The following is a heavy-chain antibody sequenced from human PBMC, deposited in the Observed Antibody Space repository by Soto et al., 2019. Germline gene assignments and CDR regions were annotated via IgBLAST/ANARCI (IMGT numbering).Heavy chain of an antibody. CDR1: GYTFTSYG. D-gene: IGHD5-18*01. Sequence: QVQLVQSGAEVKKPGASVKVSCKASGYTFTSYGISWVRQAPGQGLEWMGWISAYNGNTNYAQKFQGRVTMTRNTSISTAYMELSSLRSEDTAVYYCARGLTDWSSWIQLWLWGQGTLVTVSS. V-gene: IGHV1-18*01. CDR3: ARGLTDWSSWIQLWL. J-gene: IGHJ4*02. CDR2: ISAYNGNT.